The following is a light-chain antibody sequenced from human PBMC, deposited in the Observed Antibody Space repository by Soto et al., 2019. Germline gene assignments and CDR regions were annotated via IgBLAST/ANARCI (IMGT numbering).Light chain of an antibody. Sequence: QSALTQPASVSGSPGQSITISCTGTSSDVGGHNSVSWYRQDPGKAPKLMIYDVSNRPSGVSDRFSGSKSGNTASLTISGLQIEDEADYYCSSFTSSVTYVFGTGTKGHRP. CDR1: SSDVGGHNS. CDR3: SSFTSSVTYV. J-gene: IGLJ1*01. CDR2: DVS. V-gene: IGLV2-14*01.